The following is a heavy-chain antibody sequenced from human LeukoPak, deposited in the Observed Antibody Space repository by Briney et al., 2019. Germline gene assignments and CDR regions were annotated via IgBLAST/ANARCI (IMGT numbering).Heavy chain of an antibody. D-gene: IGHD6-19*01. CDR2: ISYDGSNK. V-gene: IGHV3-30-3*01. Sequence: GGSLRLSCAASGFTFSSYAMHWVRQAPGKGLEWVAVISYDGSNKYYADSVKGRFTISRDNSENTLYLQMNSLRAEDTAVYYCARSQGRAVSNRDYFDYWGQGTLVTVSS. J-gene: IGHJ4*02. CDR3: ARSQGRAVSNRDYFDY. CDR1: GFTFSSYA.